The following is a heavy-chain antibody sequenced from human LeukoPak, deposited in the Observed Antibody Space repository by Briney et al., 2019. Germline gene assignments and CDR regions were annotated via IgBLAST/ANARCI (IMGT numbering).Heavy chain of an antibody. Sequence: GGSLRLSCSVSGFTFSAYVMHWVRQAPGKGLEYVSAISSNGDNTYYADSVKGRFTISRDNSKNTQYLQMSSLRADDTAVYYCVRGTGYWGQGTLVTVSS. J-gene: IGHJ4*02. CDR1: GFTFSAYV. V-gene: IGHV3-64D*06. CDR3: VRGTGY. CDR2: ISSNGDNT.